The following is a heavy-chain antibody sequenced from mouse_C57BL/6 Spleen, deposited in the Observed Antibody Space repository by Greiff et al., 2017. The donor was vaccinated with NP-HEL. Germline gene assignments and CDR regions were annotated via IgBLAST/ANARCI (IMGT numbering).Heavy chain of an antibody. CDR3: SHYDYDGRGFDY. CDR1: GYTFTSYW. Sequence: QVQLQQPGAELVRPGSSVKLSCKASGYTFTSYWMHWVKQRPIQGLEWIGNIDPSDSETHYNQKFKDKATLTVDKSSSTAYMQLSSLTSEDSAVYYCSHYDYDGRGFDYWGQGTTLTVSS. J-gene: IGHJ2*01. D-gene: IGHD2-4*01. CDR2: IDPSDSET. V-gene: IGHV1-52*01.